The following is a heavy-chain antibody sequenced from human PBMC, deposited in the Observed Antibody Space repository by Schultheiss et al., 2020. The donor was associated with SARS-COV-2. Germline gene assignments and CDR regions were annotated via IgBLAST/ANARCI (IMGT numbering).Heavy chain of an antibody. D-gene: IGHD2-8*02. CDR1: GYSFINYW. CDR2: IYPGDSDI. CDR3: ARRALGWCPGFDP. J-gene: IGHJ5*02. V-gene: IGHV5-51*01. Sequence: GGSLRLSCEGSGYSFINYWIGWVRQMPGKGLEWVGVIYPGDSDIRYSPSFQGQVTISADKSISTAYLQWSSLKASDTAMYYCARRALGWCPGFDPWGQGTLVTVSS.